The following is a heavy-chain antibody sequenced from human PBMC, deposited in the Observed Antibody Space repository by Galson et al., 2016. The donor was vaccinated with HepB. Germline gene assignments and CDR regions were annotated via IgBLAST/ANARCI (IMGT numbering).Heavy chain of an antibody. CDR1: GFPFSQYN. J-gene: IGHJ4*02. V-gene: IGHV3-21*01. CDR2: ISSRSSYI. D-gene: IGHD1-14*01. Sequence: SLRLSCAASGFPFSQYNMNWVRQAPGKGLEWVSFISSRSSYIYYVDSVKGRFPISRDNAKNSLYLQMDSLRAEDTAVYYCVRETLRGTRFDNWGQGTLVTVAS. CDR3: VRETLRGTRFDN.